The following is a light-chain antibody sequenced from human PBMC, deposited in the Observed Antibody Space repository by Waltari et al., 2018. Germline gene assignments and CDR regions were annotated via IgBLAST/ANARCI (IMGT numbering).Light chain of an antibody. J-gene: IGKJ2*01. Sequence: IQVTQSPSFLSASVGDSVTITCRANQGISSYLAWYQQKPGKAPKLLIYAASTLQSGVPSRFRGSGSGTEFTLTISSLQPEDFATYYCQQLNSNPPYTFGQGTKLEIK. CDR2: AAS. CDR1: QGISSY. CDR3: QQLNSNPPYT. V-gene: IGKV1-9*01.